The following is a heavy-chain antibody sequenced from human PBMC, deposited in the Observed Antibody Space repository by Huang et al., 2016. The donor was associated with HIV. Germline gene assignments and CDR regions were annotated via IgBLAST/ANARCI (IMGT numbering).Heavy chain of an antibody. CDR3: VVDDTSGYFSSDY. Sequence: QVHLVQSGPEVKKPGASVKVSCKASGYTFTSFGISWVRQAPGQGLELMGSISAHKGDTNYAQKFRVRVTMTTDTSTRTAHMELRSLRSDDSAVYYCVVDDTSGYFSSDYWGQGTLVTVSS. CDR2: ISAHKGDT. J-gene: IGHJ4*02. CDR1: GYTFTSFG. V-gene: IGHV1-18*04. D-gene: IGHD3-22*01.